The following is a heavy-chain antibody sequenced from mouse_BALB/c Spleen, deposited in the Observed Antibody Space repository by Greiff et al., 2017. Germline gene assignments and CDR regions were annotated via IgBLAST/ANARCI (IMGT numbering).Heavy chain of an antibody. CDR2: INPSTGYT. Sequence: QVQLKESGAELAKPGASVKMSCKASGYTFTSYWMHWVKQRPGQGLEWIGYINPSTGYTEYNQKFKDKATLTADKSSSTAYMQLSSLTSEDSAVYYCARSNYRAYWGQGTLVTVSA. V-gene: IGHV1-7*01. D-gene: IGHD2-14*01. J-gene: IGHJ3*01. CDR1: GYTFTSYW. CDR3: ARSNYRAY.